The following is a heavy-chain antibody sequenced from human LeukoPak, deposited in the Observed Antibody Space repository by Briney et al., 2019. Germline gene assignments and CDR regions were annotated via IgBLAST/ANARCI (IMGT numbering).Heavy chain of an antibody. V-gene: IGHV3-33*01. J-gene: IGHJ4*02. CDR2: IWYDGSNK. D-gene: IGHD1-26*01. CDR3: ARDFMGATDFDY. Sequence: PGGSLRLSCAASGFTFSSYGMHWVRQAPGKGLEWVAVIWYDGSNKYYADSVKGRFTISRDNSKNTPYLQMNSLRAEDTAVYYCARDFMGATDFDYWGQGTLVTVSS. CDR1: GFTFSSYG.